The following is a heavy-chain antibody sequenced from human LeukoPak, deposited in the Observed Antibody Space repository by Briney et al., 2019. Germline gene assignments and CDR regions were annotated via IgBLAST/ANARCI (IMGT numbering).Heavy chain of an antibody. J-gene: IGHJ5*02. D-gene: IGHD3/OR15-3a*01. Sequence: ASVKVSCKASGYTFTSSDINWVRQATGQGLEWLGWMNPNSGNTGYAQKFQGRVTITRNTSITTAYVELSSLTCEDTAVYYCARGRDWLRWFDPWGQGTLVTVSS. CDR2: MNPNSGNT. CDR3: ARGRDWLRWFDP. CDR1: GYTFTSSD. V-gene: IGHV1-8*03.